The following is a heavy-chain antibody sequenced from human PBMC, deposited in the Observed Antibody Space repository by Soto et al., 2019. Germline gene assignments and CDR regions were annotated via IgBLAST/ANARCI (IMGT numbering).Heavy chain of an antibody. D-gene: IGHD4-17*01. J-gene: IGHJ5*02. Sequence: SETLSLPSCVYGGSCRNYYWISVRQPPGKGLEWIGEVNNSGEATCNPSLQSRRTISLDTSNNQYSRKMASVTAADTAMYFGTRAERCARSWFDPFGQGT. CDR3: TRAERCARSWFDP. CDR2: VNNSGEA. V-gene: IGHV4-34*01. CDR1: GGSCRNYY.